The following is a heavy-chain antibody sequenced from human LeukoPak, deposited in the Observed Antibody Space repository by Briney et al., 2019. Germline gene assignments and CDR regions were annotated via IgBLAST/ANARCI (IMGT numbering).Heavy chain of an antibody. CDR3: ARDTRSYSSVFFDP. D-gene: IGHD6-25*01. V-gene: IGHV4-4*07. J-gene: IGHJ5*02. CDR2: IYTSGST. CDR1: SGSISSYF. Sequence: SETLSLTCTVSSGSISSYFWSWIRQPAGKGLEWIGRIYTSGSTNYNPSLKSRVTMSVDTSKNQFSLKLSSVTAADTAVYYCARDTRSYSSVFFDPWGQGTLVTVSS.